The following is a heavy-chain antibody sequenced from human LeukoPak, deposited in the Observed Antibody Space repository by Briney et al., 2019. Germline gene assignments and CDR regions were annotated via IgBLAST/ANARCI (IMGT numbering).Heavy chain of an antibody. CDR3: ATVGVVRGVPHFNY. J-gene: IGHJ4*02. CDR2: INAGNGNT. CDR1: GYTFTSYG. V-gene: IGHV1-3*01. Sequence: ASVKVSCKASGYTFTSYGISWVRQAPGQRLEWMGWINAGNGNTKYSQKFQGRVTITRDTSASTAYMELSSLTSEDTAVYYCATVGVVRGVPHFNYWGQGTLVTVSS. D-gene: IGHD3-10*01.